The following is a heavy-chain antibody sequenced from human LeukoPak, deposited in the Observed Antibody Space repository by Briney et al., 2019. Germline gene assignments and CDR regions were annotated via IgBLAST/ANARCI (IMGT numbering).Heavy chain of an antibody. Sequence: GRSLRLSCAASGFTFSSYGMHWVRQAPGKGLEWVAVISYDGSNKYYADSVKGRFTISRDNAKNSLYLQMNSLRAEDTAVYYCARDPGFWSGYYHDYWGQGTLVTVSS. V-gene: IGHV3-30*03. CDR2: ISYDGSNK. CDR3: ARDPGFWSGYYHDY. D-gene: IGHD3-3*01. J-gene: IGHJ4*02. CDR1: GFTFSSYG.